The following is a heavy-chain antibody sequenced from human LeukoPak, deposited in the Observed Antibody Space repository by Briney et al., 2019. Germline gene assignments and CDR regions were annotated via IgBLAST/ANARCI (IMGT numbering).Heavy chain of an antibody. J-gene: IGHJ6*02. Sequence: GASVKVSCKASGYTFTSYDINWVRQATGQGLEWMGWMNPNSGNTGYAQKFQGRVTMTRNTSISTAYMELSSLRSEDTAVYYCAREAPMVRGVISYYYYGMDVWRQGTTVTVSS. D-gene: IGHD3-10*01. CDR2: MNPNSGNT. CDR1: GYTFTSYD. CDR3: AREAPMVRGVISYYYYGMDV. V-gene: IGHV1-8*01.